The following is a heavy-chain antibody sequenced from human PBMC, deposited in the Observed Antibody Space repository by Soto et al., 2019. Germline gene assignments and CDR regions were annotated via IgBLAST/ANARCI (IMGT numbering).Heavy chain of an antibody. V-gene: IGHV1-69*13. CDR1: GGTFSSYA. J-gene: IGHJ6*02. CDR3: ARSFYYYYGMDV. Sequence: SVKVSCKASGGTFSSYAISWVRQAPGQGLEWMGGIIPIFGIANYAQKFQGRVTITADESTSTAYMELSSLRSEDTAVYYCARSFYYYYGMDVWGQGTTVTV. CDR2: IIPIFGIA.